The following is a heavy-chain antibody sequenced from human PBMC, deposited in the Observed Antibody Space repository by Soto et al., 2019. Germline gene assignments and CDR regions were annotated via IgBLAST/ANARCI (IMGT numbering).Heavy chain of an antibody. Sequence: SGTLSLTCNVSGGSISSYYWSWIRQPPGKGLKWIGYIYYSGSTNYNPSLKSRVTISVDTSKNQFSLNLSSVTAADTAMYFCASPKTIGAAAGKGWFDPWGQGTLVTVSS. D-gene: IGHD6-13*01. CDR2: IYYSGST. J-gene: IGHJ5*02. V-gene: IGHV4-59*08. CDR1: GGSISSYY. CDR3: ASPKTIGAAAGKGWFDP.